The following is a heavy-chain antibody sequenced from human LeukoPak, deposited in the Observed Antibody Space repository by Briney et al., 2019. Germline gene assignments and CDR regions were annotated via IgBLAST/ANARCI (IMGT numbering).Heavy chain of an antibody. CDR3: TRGHWGLQS. CDR2: IHHSGNS. V-gene: IGHV4-61*05. J-gene: IGHJ5*02. CDR1: GGSISSSSYY. D-gene: IGHD7-27*01. Sequence: SETLSLTCTVSGGSISSSSYYWGWIRQPPGKGLEWISYIHHSGNSDYNPSLRSRVTTSLDTSKNQFSLNLISVTAADTAVYYCTRGHWGLQSWSQGTQVTVSS.